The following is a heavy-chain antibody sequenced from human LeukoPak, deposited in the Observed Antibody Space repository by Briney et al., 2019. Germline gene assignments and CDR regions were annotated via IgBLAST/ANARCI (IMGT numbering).Heavy chain of an antibody. J-gene: IGHJ3*02. Sequence: GESLKISCKGSGYSFTNYWIGWVRQMPGRGLEWMGIIYPGDSDTRYSPSFQGQVTISADKSINTAYLQWNSLKASDTAMYHCARIGVTGEHCSSTNCSTDAFDIWGQGTMVTVSS. D-gene: IGHD2-2*01. CDR3: ARIGVTGEHCSSTNCSTDAFDI. CDR2: IYPGDSDT. CDR1: GYSFTNYW. V-gene: IGHV5-51*01.